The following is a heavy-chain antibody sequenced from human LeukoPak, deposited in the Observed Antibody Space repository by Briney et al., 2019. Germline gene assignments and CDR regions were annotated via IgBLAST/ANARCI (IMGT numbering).Heavy chain of an antibody. CDR3: ARGRVVAADGGALDI. D-gene: IGHD2-15*01. CDR2: IYHSGNT. J-gene: IGHJ3*02. V-gene: IGHV4-30-2*01. CDR1: GGSVSSGGYS. Sequence: SQTLSLTCAVSGGSVSSGGYSWSWIRQPPGKGLEWIGYIYHSGNTYYNPSLKSRVSISVDRSKNQFSLKLSSVTAADTAVYYCARGRVVAADGGALDIWGRGTMVTVSS.